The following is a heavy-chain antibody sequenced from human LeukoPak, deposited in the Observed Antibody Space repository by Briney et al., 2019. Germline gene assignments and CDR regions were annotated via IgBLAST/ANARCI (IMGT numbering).Heavy chain of an antibody. Sequence: GASVKVSCKASGYTFTSYYMHWVRQAPGQGLEWMGIINPGGGSTSYAQKFQGRVTMTRDTSTSTVYMELSSLRSEDTAVYYCARDRPLRYFDWLLGGGMDVWGQGTTVTVSS. CDR3: ARDRPLRYFDWLLGGGMDV. CDR1: GYTFTSYY. D-gene: IGHD3-9*01. CDR2: INPGGGST. J-gene: IGHJ6*02. V-gene: IGHV1-46*01.